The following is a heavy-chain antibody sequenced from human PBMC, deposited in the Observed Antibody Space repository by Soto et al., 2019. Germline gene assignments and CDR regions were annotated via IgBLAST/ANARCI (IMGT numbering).Heavy chain of an antibody. CDR1: GDSVSSNHAT. D-gene: IGHD3-16*01. CDR2: TYYRSKWYY. CDR3: ASLIGNSWLDV. J-gene: IGHJ5*02. V-gene: IGHV6-1*01. Sequence: PSQTLSLTCAISGDSVSSNHATWDWIRHSPSRGLEWLGRTYYRSKWYYDYALSVKSRITINPDTSNNQLSLQLNSVTPDDTAVDECASLIGNSWLDVWGKGTLVTVAS.